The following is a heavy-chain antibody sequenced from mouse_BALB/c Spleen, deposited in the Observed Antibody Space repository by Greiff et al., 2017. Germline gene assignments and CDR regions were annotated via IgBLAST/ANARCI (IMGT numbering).Heavy chain of an antibody. CDR3: ARGYDYGYAMDY. CDR2: IYPGDGST. D-gene: IGHD2-4*01. J-gene: IGHJ4*01. Sequence: QVQLQQSGPELVKPGASVKMSCKASGYTFTSYYIHWVKQRPGQGLEWIGWIYPGDGSTKYNEKFKGKTTLTADKSSSTAYMLLSSLTSEDSAIYFCARGYDYGYAMDYWGQGTSVTVSS. V-gene: IGHV1S56*01. CDR1: GYTFTSYY.